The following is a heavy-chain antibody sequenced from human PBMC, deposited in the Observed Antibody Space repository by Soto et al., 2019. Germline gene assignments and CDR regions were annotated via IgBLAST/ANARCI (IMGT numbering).Heavy chain of an antibody. V-gene: IGHV3-49*04. CDR3: ARSLLNGMDA. CDR2: IRSKAYGGTP. Sequence: GGSLRLSCTASGFTFGDYAVNWVRQAPGKGLEWVGFIRSKAYGGTPEYAASVKGRFTISRDDSKSIAYLQMNSLKTEDTAVFYCARSLLNGMDAWGQGTTVTVSS. J-gene: IGHJ6*02. CDR1: GFTFGDYA. D-gene: IGHD2-15*01.